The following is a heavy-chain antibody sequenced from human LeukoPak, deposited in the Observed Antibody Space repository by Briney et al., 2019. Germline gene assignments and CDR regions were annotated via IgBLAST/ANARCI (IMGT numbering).Heavy chain of an antibody. CDR3: ARTSLGGAWFDP. Sequence: SETLSLTCTVSGGSISSGDYYWSWIRQPPGKGLEWIGYVYYNGSTYYNPSLKSRVTISVDTSKNQFSLKLSSVTAADTAVYYCARTSLGGAWFDPWGQGTLVTVSS. V-gene: IGHV4-30-4*08. D-gene: IGHD3-10*01. J-gene: IGHJ5*02. CDR2: VYYNGST. CDR1: GGSISSGDYY.